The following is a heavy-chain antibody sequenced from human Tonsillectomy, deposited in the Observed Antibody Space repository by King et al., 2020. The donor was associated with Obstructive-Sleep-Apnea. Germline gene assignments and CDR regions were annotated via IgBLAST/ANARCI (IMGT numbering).Heavy chain of an antibody. V-gene: IGHV7-4-1*02. CDR1: GYTFTDYG. CDR2: INTKTGNP. D-gene: IGHD3-22*01. J-gene: IGHJ6*02. CDR3: ARDLQPGLIVSFGMDV. Sequence: QLVQSGSELKKPGASVKVSCKASGYTFTDYGMNWVRQAPGQGLEWMGWINTKTGNPTYAQGFTGLLVFSLDTSVSTAYLQFSSLKADDTSVYYCARDLQPGLIVSFGMDVWGQGTTVTVSS.